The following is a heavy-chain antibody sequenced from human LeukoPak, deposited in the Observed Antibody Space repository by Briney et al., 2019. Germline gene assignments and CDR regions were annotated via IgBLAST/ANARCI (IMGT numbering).Heavy chain of an antibody. J-gene: IGHJ3*02. Sequence: GALRLSCAASGFTVSSNYMSWVRQAPGKGLEWVSVIYSGGSTYYADSVKGRFTISRENSKNTLYLQMNSLRAEDTAVYYCARAPVPITFDIWGQGTMVTVSS. D-gene: IGHD6-6*01. CDR1: GFTVSSNY. V-gene: IGHV3-53*01. CDR3: ARAPVPITFDI. CDR2: IYSGGST.